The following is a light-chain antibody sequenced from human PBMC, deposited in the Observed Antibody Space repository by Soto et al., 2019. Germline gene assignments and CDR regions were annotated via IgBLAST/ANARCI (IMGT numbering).Light chain of an antibody. CDR2: AAS. V-gene: IGKV1-39*01. CDR3: QQVNVYPST. CDR1: QSISSY. J-gene: IGKJ4*01. Sequence: DIQMTQSPSSPSASVGDRVTITCRASQSISSYLNWYQQKPGKAPELLIYAASTLQTGVPSRFSGGGSGTDFTLTITSLQPEDFATYYCQQVNVYPSTFGGGTKVDNK.